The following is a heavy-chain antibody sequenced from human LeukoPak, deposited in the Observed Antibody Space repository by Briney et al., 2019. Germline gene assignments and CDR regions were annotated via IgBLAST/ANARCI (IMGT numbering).Heavy chain of an antibody. Sequence: GGSLRLSCAASGFTFSSYSMNWVRQAPGKGLEWVSSISSSSSYIYYADSVKGRFTNSRDNAKNSLYLQMNSLRAEDTAVYYCARDPPDSSSFDGWFDPWGQGTLVTVSS. V-gene: IGHV3-21*01. J-gene: IGHJ5*02. CDR2: ISSSSSYI. CDR1: GFTFSSYS. CDR3: ARDPPDSSSFDGWFDP. D-gene: IGHD6-6*01.